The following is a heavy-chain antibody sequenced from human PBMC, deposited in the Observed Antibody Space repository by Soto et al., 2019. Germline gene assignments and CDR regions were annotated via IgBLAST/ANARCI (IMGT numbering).Heavy chain of an antibody. J-gene: IGHJ6*02. V-gene: IGHV3-30-3*01. Sequence: QVQLVESGGGVVQPGRSLRLSCAASGFTFSSYAMHWVRQAPGKGLEWVAVISYDGSNKYYADSVKGRFTISRDNSKNTLYLQMNSLRAEDTAVYYCARDISRRGEQLRIPHGMDVWGQGTTVTVSS. D-gene: IGHD6-13*01. CDR2: ISYDGSNK. CDR1: GFTFSSYA. CDR3: ARDISRRGEQLRIPHGMDV.